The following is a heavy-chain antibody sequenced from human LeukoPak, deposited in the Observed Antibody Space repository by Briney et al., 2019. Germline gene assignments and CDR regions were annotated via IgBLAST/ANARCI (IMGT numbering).Heavy chain of an antibody. CDR1: GFTFSGSA. D-gene: IGHD1-26*01. J-gene: IGHJ5*02. V-gene: IGHV3-73*01. CDR3: TRDSGTYNWFDP. CDR2: FDKKDKGYATAT. Sequence: GGSLKLSCAASGFTFSGSAIHWVRQSSGKGLEWVGQFDKKDKGYATATAYAASVKGRFTISRDDSINAAYLQMKSLKTEDTALYYCTRDSGTYNWFDPWGQGTLVTVSS.